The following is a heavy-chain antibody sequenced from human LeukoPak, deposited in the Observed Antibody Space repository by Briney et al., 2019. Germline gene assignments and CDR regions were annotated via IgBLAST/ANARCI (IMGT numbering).Heavy chain of an antibody. V-gene: IGHV3-20*04. J-gene: IGHJ6*03. CDR3: ARVQLVDYYYYSYMDV. Sequence: GGSLRLSCAAFGFIFDDYGMSWVRQAPGKGLEWVSGINWNGGSTGYADSVKGRFTISRDNAKNSLYLQMNSLRAEDTALYYCARVQLVDYYYYSYMDVWGKGTTVTISS. D-gene: IGHD6-6*01. CDR1: GFIFDDYG. CDR2: INWNGGST.